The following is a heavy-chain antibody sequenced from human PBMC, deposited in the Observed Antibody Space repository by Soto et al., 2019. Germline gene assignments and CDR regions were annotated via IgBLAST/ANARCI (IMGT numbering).Heavy chain of an antibody. Sequence: SVKVSCKASGGTFSSYAISWVRQAPGQGLEWMGGTIPIFGTANYAQKFQGRVTITADESTSTAYMELSSLRSEDTAVYYCATDYSGYDYFAGIAVAGTYDYWGQGTLVTVSS. CDR3: ATDYSGYDYFAGIAVAGTYDY. J-gene: IGHJ4*02. V-gene: IGHV1-69*13. D-gene: IGHD6-19*01. CDR1: GGTFSSYA. CDR2: TIPIFGTA.